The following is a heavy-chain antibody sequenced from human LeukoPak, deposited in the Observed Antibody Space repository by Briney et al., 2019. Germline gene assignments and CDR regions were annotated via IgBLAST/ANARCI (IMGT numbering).Heavy chain of an antibody. J-gene: IGHJ6*02. CDR1: GGTFSSYA. D-gene: IGHD2-15*01. Sequence: SVKVSCKASGGTFSSYAISWVRQAPGQGLEWMGGIIPIFGTANYAQKFQGRVTITADESTSTAYMELSSLRSEDTAVYYCATPKELYCSGGSCYSAGSSYGMDVWGQGTTVTVSS. CDR2: IIPIFGTA. CDR3: ATPKELYCSGGSCYSAGSSYGMDV. V-gene: IGHV1-69*13.